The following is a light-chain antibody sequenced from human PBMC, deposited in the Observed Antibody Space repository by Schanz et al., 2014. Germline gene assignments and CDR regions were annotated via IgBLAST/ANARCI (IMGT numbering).Light chain of an antibody. V-gene: IGLV2-18*02. Sequence: QSALTQPPSVSGSPGQSVTISCTGTSSDVGSYNRVSWYQQPPGTAPKLMIYDVSNRPSGVSNRFSGSKSGNTASLTISGLQAEDEADYYCSSYTSSITDVFGTGTKLTVL. J-gene: IGLJ1*01. CDR1: SSDVGSYNR. CDR3: SSYTSSITDV. CDR2: DVS.